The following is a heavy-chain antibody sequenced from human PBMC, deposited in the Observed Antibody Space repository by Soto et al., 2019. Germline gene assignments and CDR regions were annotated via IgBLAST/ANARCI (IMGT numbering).Heavy chain of an antibody. CDR1: GYTFTSYG. J-gene: IGHJ4*02. CDR2: ISAYNGNT. D-gene: IGHD5-12*01. CDR3: ARTGQARVKWLLEYYFDY. V-gene: IGHV1-18*01. Sequence: GASVKVSCKASGYTFTSYGISWVRQAPGQGLEWMGWISAYNGNTNYAQKLQGRVTMTTDTSTSTAYMELRSLRSDDTAVYYCARTGQARVKWLLEYYFDYWGQGTLVTVSS.